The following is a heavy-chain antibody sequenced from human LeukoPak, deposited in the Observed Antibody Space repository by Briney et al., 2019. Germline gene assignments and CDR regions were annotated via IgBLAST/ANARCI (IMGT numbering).Heavy chain of an antibody. V-gene: IGHV4-39*01. CDR2: IYYSGST. Sequence: SETLSLTCTVSGGSMSSSSHYWGWIRQSPGKGLEWTGSIYYSGSTYYNPSLKSRVTISVDTSKSQFSLELKSVTAADTAIYYCARNMTAVTRLDVFDIWGPGTMVTVSS. CDR1: GGSMSSSSHY. D-gene: IGHD4-17*01. J-gene: IGHJ3*02. CDR3: ARNMTAVTRLDVFDI.